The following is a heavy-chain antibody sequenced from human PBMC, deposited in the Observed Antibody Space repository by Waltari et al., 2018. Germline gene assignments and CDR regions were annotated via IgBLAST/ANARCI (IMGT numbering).Heavy chain of an antibody. D-gene: IGHD2-21*01. CDR3: ARSIPRSDF. V-gene: IGHV4-34*02. J-gene: IGHJ4*02. Sequence: QVQLQQWGAGLLKPSETLSLTCAVYGESLSGYSWSWIRQPPGRGLEWIGEIDQSGTTNYNPSLKSRVTMSVDTSKSQFSLRLSSVTAADTAVYYCARSIPRSDFWGQGALVTVSS. CDR2: IDQSGTT. CDR1: GESLSGYS.